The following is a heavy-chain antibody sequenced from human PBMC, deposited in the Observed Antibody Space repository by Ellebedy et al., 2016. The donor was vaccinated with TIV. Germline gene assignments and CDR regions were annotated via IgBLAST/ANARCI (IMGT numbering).Heavy chain of an antibody. CDR3: GRLGYRYGYVDY. CDR1: GYNITSSW. D-gene: IGHD5-18*01. Sequence: PGGSLRLSCKSSGYNITSSWIAWVRQESGKGLEWMGIIYPEDSDTRYSPSFEGQVTISVDKSMNTAYLQWSSLKASDSAIYYCGRLGYRYGYVDYWGQGTLVNVFS. J-gene: IGHJ4*02. CDR2: IYPEDSDT. V-gene: IGHV5-51*01.